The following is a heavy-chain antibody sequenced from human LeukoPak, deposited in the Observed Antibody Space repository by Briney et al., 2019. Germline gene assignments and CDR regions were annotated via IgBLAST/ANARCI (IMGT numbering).Heavy chain of an antibody. CDR1: GGSISSSSYY. V-gene: IGHV4-39*01. Sequence: SETLSLTCTVSGGSISSSSYYWGWIRQPPGKGLEWIGSIYYSGSTYYNPSLKSRVTISVDTSKNQFSLKLSSVTAADTAVYCCARAMPYCSSTSCYTSGYYDFWRIYGMDVWGQGTTVTVSS. D-gene: IGHD2-2*02. CDR2: IYYSGST. CDR3: ARAMPYCSSTSCYTSGYYDFWRIYGMDV. J-gene: IGHJ6*02.